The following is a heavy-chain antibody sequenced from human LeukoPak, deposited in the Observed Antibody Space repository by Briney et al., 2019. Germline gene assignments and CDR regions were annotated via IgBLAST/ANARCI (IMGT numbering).Heavy chain of an antibody. D-gene: IGHD6-13*01. CDR3: AKDFVSSSWSFDY. CDR2: ISYDGSNK. CDR1: GFTFSSYG. Sequence: GGSLRLSCAASGFTFSSYGMHWVRQAPGEGLEWVAVISYDGSNKYYADSVKGRFTISRDNSKNTLYLQMNSLRAEDTAVYYCAKDFVSSSWSFDYWGQGTLVTVSS. J-gene: IGHJ4*02. V-gene: IGHV3-30*18.